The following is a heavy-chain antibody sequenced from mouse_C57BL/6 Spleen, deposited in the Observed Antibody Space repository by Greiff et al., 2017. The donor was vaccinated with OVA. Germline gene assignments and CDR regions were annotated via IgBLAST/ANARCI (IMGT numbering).Heavy chain of an antibody. CDR1: GYTFTSYW. V-gene: IGHV1-64*01. D-gene: IGHD1-1*01. Sequence: QVQLQQPGAELVKPGASVKLSCKASGYTFTSYWMHWVKQRPGQGLEWIGMIHPNSGSTNYNAKFKSKATLTVDKSSSTAYMQLSSLTTEDSAVYYGARPLFTTVVAGDYWGQGTSVTVSS. J-gene: IGHJ4*01. CDR2: IHPNSGST. CDR3: ARPLFTTVVAGDY.